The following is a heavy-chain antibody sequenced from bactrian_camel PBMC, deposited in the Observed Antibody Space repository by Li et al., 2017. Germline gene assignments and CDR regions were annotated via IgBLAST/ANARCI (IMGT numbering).Heavy chain of an antibody. V-gene: IGHV3S40*01. Sequence: VQLVESGGDLAQPGKSLKITCATGGFTFSSHHMYWIRQAPGKEREGVATIYTGDGTTSYADSVKGRFTISQNNAKDTVYLQMESLKFEDTAVYYCALAVPCMGWSMPAPKASDFGYWGQGTQVTVS. CDR2: IYTGDGTT. D-gene: IGHD6*01. CDR3: ALAVPCMGWSMPAPKASDFGY. J-gene: IGHJ6*01. CDR1: GFTFSSHH.